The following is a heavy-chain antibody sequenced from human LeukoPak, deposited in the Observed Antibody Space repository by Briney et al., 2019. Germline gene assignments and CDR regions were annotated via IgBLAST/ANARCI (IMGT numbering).Heavy chain of an antibody. CDR2: ISYDGSNK. J-gene: IGHJ4*02. CDR1: GFTFSSYA. CDR3: ARSAWVDCFDY. Sequence: GGSLRLSCAASGFTFSSYAMHWVRQAPGKGLEWVAVISYDGSNKYYADSVKGRFTISRDNSKNTLYLQMNSLRAEDTAVYYCARSAWVDCFDYWGQGTLVTGSS. V-gene: IGHV3-30*04. D-gene: IGHD2-15*01.